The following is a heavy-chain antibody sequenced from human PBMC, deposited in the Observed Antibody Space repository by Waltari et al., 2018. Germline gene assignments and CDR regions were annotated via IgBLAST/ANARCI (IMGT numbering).Heavy chain of an antibody. D-gene: IGHD6-19*01. V-gene: IGHV4-59*11. CDR3: ARDDGYSSGHGYYYGMDV. Sequence: QVQLQESGPGLVKPSETLSLTCTVSGGSISSHYWSWIRQPPGKGLEWIGYIYYSGSTNYNPSLKSRVNISVDTSKNQFSLKLSSVTAADTAVYYCARDDGYSSGHGYYYGMDVWGQGTTVTVSS. J-gene: IGHJ6*02. CDR2: IYYSGST. CDR1: GGSISSHY.